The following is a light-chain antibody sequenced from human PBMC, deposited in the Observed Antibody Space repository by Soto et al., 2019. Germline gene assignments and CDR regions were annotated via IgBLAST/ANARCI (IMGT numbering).Light chain of an antibody. CDR1: SGHSNYA. V-gene: IGLV4-69*01. J-gene: IGLJ2*01. CDR2: LNRDGSH. CDR3: QTWGTGIVI. Sequence: QPVLTQSPSASASLGASVKLTCTLSSGHSNYAIAWHQQQPEKGPRHLMKLNRDGSHSKGDGIPNRFSGSSSGAERYLTISSLQSEDEADYYCQTWGTGIVIFGGGTKVTVL.